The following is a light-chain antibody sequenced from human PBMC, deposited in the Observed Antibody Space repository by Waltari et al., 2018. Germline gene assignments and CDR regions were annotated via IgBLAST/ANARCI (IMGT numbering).Light chain of an antibody. Sequence: DIVMTQSPESLAVSLGERATINCKSGHNILYRSNNKNYLAWYQHKQGTPPKLLIYWTSTRESGVPDRFGGSGSGTDFTLTISSLQAEDVAVYYCQQYYTTPHTFGQGTKLEIK. J-gene: IGKJ2*01. CDR1: HNILYRSNNKNY. CDR3: QQYYTTPHT. V-gene: IGKV4-1*01. CDR2: WTS.